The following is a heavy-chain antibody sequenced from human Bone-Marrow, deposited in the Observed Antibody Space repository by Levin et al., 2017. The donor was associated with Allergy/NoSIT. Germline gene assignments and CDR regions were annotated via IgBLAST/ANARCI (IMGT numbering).Heavy chain of an antibody. Sequence: GGSLRLSCAAAGFDLSDYWMSWVRQAPGKGLEWVANINQDGDEIHSVDSVKGRFTISRDNAKNSLYLQMNSVRVEDTAVYYCARDKRYFDFLLYDKIHGTFDLWGQGSLVAVSS. D-gene: IGHD3-9*01. CDR3: ARDKRYFDFLLYDKIHGTFDL. CDR1: GFDLSDYW. V-gene: IGHV3-7*01. J-gene: IGHJ4*01. CDR2: INQDGDEI.